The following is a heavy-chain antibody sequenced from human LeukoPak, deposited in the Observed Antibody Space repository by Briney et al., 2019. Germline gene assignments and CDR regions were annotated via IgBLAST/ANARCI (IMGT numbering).Heavy chain of an antibody. D-gene: IGHD4-17*01. CDR1: KFNFNNYG. V-gene: IGHV3-23*01. J-gene: IGHJ3*02. Sequence: GGSLRLSCTTSKFNFNNYGMTWVRQAPGKGLEWVSSISGSGGSTQYAPSVQGRFTLSRDNSKNTLSLQMNSLRAEDTAVYYWAKDPNGDYIRAFDIWGQGTMVTVSS. CDR3: AKDPNGDYIRAFDI. CDR2: ISGSGGST.